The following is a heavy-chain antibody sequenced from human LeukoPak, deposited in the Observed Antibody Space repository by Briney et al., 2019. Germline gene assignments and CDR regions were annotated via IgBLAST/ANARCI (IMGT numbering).Heavy chain of an antibody. V-gene: IGHV3-23*01. CDR1: VFTFSCHA. Sequence: GGFLRLSCAASVFTFSCHAMCLVRQAPGKGLEWVSTGSGSGDGRYYADSVKGRFTISRDNSKDTFYLQINSVRAEDTAVYFCAKDPVNGFNYFDFWGQGTLVTVSS. J-gene: IGHJ4*02. D-gene: IGHD2-8*01. CDR3: AKDPVNGFNYFDF. CDR2: GSGSGDGR.